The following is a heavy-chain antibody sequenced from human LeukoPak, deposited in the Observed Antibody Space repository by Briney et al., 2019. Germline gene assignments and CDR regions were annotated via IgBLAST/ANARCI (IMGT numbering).Heavy chain of an antibody. D-gene: IGHD6-19*01. V-gene: IGHV3-30*18. Sequence: PGGSLRLSCAASGFTFSSYGLHWVRQAPGKGLEWVAVISYDGSNKYYADSVKGRFTISRDNSKNTLYLQMNSLRAEDTAVYYCAKENSGWPRFDYWGQGTLVTVSS. CDR2: ISYDGSNK. CDR3: AKENSGWPRFDY. CDR1: GFTFSSYG. J-gene: IGHJ4*02.